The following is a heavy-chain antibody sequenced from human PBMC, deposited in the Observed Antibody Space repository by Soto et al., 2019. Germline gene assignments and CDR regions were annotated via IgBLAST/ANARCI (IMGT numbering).Heavy chain of an antibody. D-gene: IGHD2-8*01. Sequence: ASVKVSCKDSGYTLTSYDINWERQATGQGLEWMGWMNRNRGNTVYAQKFQGRVTMTRNTSISTAYMELSSLISEDTAVYYCARGTMVYASYYDYYCMDDLGQVTTVTGFS. CDR1: GYTLTSYD. J-gene: IGHJ6*02. CDR2: MNRNRGNT. V-gene: IGHV1-8*01. CDR3: ARGTMVYASYYDYYCMDD.